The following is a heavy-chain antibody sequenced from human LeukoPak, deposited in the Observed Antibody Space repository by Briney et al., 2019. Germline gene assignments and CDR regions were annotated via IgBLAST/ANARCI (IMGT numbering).Heavy chain of an antibody. CDR3: ARLGYYDFWSGYATYYFDY. CDR2: IYYSGST. CDR1: GGSISSYY. J-gene: IGHJ4*02. D-gene: IGHD3-3*01. V-gene: IGHV4-59*01. Sequence: PSETLSLTCTVSGGSISSYYWSWIRQPPGKGLEWIGYIYYSGSTNYNPSLKSRVTISVDTSKNQFSLKLSSVTAADTAVYYCARLGYYDFWSGYATYYFDYWGQGTLVTVSS.